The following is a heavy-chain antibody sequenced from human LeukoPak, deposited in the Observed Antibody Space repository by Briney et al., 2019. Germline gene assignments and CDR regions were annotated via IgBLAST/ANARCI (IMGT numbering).Heavy chain of an antibody. CDR3: ARDHVKLGSSFHPFDAFDV. CDR1: GYTFTSYA. CDR2: INTNTGNP. V-gene: IGHV7-4-1*02. Sequence: ASVKVSCKASGYTFTSYAINWVRQAPGQGLEWMGWINTNTGNPTYAQGFTGRFVFSLDTSVGTAYLQISSLKAEDTAVYYCARDHVKLGSSFHPFDAFDVWGQGTLVTVSS. J-gene: IGHJ3*01. D-gene: IGHD2-2*01.